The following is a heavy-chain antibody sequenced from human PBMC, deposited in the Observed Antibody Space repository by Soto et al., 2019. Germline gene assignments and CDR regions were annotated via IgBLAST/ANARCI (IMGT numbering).Heavy chain of an antibody. CDR3: TRVAGYGSGGRHFDT. CDR2: TVAGSGNR. Sequence: QVQLMQSGAEVTKPGASVTLSCKTSGYAFMSYGLSWVRLAPGQGLEWMGWTVAGSGNRIYAQKFQDRINMNIDTSTNTGYMELRRLRSDDSALYFCTRVAGYGSGGRHFDTWGQGTLVTVSS. V-gene: IGHV1-18*01. CDR1: GYAFMSYG. D-gene: IGHD3-10*01. J-gene: IGHJ4*02.